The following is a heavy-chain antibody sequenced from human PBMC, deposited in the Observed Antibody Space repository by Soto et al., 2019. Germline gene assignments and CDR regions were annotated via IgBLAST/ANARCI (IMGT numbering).Heavy chain of an antibody. V-gene: IGHV4-39*02. D-gene: IGHD2-2*01. J-gene: IGHJ5*02. CDR3: ARLVVVAPVANA. CDR1: GGSINYNSYY. CDR2: IFYTGTT. Sequence: SETLSLTCSVSGGSINYNSYYWGWIRQPPGKGLEWVGGIFYTGTTYYSPSLKDRVTVSVDTSKNSFSLNLTSVTAADTAVYFCARLVVVAPVANAWGQGTLVTVSS.